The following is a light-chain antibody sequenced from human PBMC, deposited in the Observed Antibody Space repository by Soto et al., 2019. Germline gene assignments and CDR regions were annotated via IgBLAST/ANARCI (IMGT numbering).Light chain of an antibody. CDR1: QTVTTY. J-gene: IGKJ4*01. CDR3: YQYFSTPLT. V-gene: IGKV4-1*01. CDR2: WAS. Sequence: DIHLTPSPFCLAQSVGDRVTITRRASQTVTTYLNWYQQKPGQPPKLVIYWASTRESGVPDRFSGSGSGTDFTLTISSLQAEDVAVYYCYQYFSTPLTFGGGTKVDI.